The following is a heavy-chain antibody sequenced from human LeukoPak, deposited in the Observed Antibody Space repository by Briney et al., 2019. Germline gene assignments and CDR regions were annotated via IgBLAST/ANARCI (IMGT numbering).Heavy chain of an antibody. CDR1: GYTFTSYY. CDR3: EVTGVGYCSSTSCYGAFDI. J-gene: IGHJ3*02. D-gene: IGHD2-2*01. CDR2: INPSGGST. Sequence: GASVKVSCKASGYTFTSYYMHWVRQAPGQGLEWMGIINPSGGSTSYAQKFQGRVTMTRDTSTSTVYMELSSLRSEDTAVYYCEVTGVGYCSSTSCYGAFDIWGRGTMVIVSS. V-gene: IGHV1-46*01.